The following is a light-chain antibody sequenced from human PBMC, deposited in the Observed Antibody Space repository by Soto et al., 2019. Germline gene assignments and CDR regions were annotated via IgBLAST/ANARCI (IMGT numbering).Light chain of an antibody. V-gene: IGKV3-20*01. Sequence: IVLTQSPGTLSLSPGERATLSCRASQSVSSSYLAWYQQKPGQAPRLLIYGASSRATGIPDRFSGSGSGTDFTLTISRPEPEDFAVYYCQQYGSSTITFGQGTRLEIK. CDR3: QQYGSSTIT. J-gene: IGKJ5*01. CDR2: GAS. CDR1: QSVSSSY.